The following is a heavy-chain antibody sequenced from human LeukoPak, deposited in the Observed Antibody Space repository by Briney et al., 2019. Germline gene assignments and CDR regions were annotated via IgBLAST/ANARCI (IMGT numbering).Heavy chain of an antibody. CDR3: ATGPSYIVATDYYYMDV. CDR2: FDREEDET. V-gene: IGHV1-24*01. D-gene: IGHD5-12*01. J-gene: IGHJ6*03. Sequence: EASVKVSCKVSGYSLSELSMHWVRQAPGKGLERMGGFDREEDETIYAQKFQGRVTMTEDTSTDTAFMELSSLRSEDTAVYYCATGPSYIVATDYYYMDVWGKGTTVTVSS. CDR1: GYSLSELS.